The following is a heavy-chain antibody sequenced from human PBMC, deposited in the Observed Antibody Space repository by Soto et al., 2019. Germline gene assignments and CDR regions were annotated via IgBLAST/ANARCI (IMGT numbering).Heavy chain of an antibody. CDR1: GFTFSSYS. Sequence: EVQLVESGGGLVKPGGSLRLSCAASGFTFSSYSMNWVRQAPGKGLEWVSSISSSRSYIYYADSVKGRFTISRDHATYAPYLQMNSLRAEDTAVNYCARPNYYYDSSGYYGYWGQGPLVTVSS. CDR3: ARPNYYYDSSGYYGY. CDR2: ISSSRSYI. J-gene: IGHJ4*02. V-gene: IGHV3-21*01. D-gene: IGHD3-22*01.